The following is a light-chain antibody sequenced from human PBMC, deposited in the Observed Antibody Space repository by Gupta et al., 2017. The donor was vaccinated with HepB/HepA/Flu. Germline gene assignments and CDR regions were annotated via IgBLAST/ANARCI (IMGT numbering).Light chain of an antibody. CDR1: QSVGSNY. V-gene: IGKV3-20*01. CDR2: GAS. Sequence: ENVLTQFPGTLSLSPGERATLSCRASQSVGSNYLAWYQQKPGQAPRLLIYGASSRATGIPDRFSGSGSGTDFTLTISRLEPEDFEVYYCQQYGSSPTFGQGTRVEIK. CDR3: QQYGSSPT. J-gene: IGKJ1*01.